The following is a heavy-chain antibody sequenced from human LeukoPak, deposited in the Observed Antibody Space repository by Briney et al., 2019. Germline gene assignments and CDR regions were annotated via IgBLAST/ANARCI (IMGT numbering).Heavy chain of an antibody. CDR3: ARVGSRLRNDDKDY. CDR1: GYTFTGYY. Sequence: GASVKVSCKASGYTFTGYYMHWVRQAPGQGLEWMGWINPNSGGTNYAQKLQGRVTMTTDTSTSTAYMELRSLRSDDTAVYYCARVGSRLRNDDKDYWGQGTLVTVSS. J-gene: IGHJ4*02. CDR2: INPNSGGT. D-gene: IGHD1-1*01. V-gene: IGHV1-2*02.